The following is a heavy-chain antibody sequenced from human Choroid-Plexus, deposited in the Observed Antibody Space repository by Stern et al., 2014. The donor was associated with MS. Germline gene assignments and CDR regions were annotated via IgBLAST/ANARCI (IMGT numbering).Heavy chain of an antibody. J-gene: IGHJ6*02. Sequence: VQLGQSGAEGKKPGASGKVSCKTSGYIFTGYYIHWVRQAPGQGLEGMAWINPNTGGTKYAQKFQGRVTMSRDTSISTAYVELSSLTSDDTAVYYCARDQRGITIFGVVTDYYYLGMDVWGQGTTVTVSS. CDR1: GYIFTGYY. CDR3: ARDQRGITIFGVVTDYYYLGMDV. CDR2: INPNTGGT. V-gene: IGHV1-2*02. D-gene: IGHD3-3*01.